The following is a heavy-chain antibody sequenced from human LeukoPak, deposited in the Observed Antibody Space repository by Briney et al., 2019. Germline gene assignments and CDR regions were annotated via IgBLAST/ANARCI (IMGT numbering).Heavy chain of an antibody. CDR2: IYSGGST. Sequence: GGSLRLSCAASGFSISSSAMNWVRQAPGKGLEWVSVIYSGGSTYYADSVKGRFTISRDNSKNTLYLQMNSLRAEDTAVYYCARGVNYYDSSGDAFDIWAKGQWSPSLQ. V-gene: IGHV3-66*01. D-gene: IGHD3-22*01. CDR1: GFSISSSA. J-gene: IGHJ3*02. CDR3: ARGVNYYDSSGDAFDI.